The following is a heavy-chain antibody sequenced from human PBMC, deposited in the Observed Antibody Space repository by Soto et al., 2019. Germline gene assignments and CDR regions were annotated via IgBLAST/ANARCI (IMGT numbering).Heavy chain of an antibody. CDR2: IFYSGST. Sequence: QVHLQESGPRLVKPSETLSLTCTVSGGSISNYYWRWIRQPPGRGLEWIGHIFYSGSTNYNPALKCRVTISVDTSKSQFSLKLSSVTAADTAVYYCAKDSGYNYGYFRWFDPWGQGTLVTVSS. CDR3: AKDSGYNYGYFRWFDP. CDR1: GGSISNYY. D-gene: IGHD5-18*01. J-gene: IGHJ5*02. V-gene: IGHV4-59*01.